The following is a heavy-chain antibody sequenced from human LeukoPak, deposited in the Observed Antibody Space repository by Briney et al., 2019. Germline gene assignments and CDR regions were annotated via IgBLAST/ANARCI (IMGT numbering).Heavy chain of an antibody. D-gene: IGHD6-13*01. V-gene: IGHV1-2*02. J-gene: IGHJ4*02. CDR2: INPNSGGT. CDR1: GYTFTGYY. CDR3: ARVIAGIAALDY. Sequence: GASVKVSCKASGYTFTGYYMHWERQAPGQGLEWMGWINPNSGGTNYAQKFQGRVTMTRDTSISTAYMELSRLRSDDTAVYYCARVIAGIAALDYWGQGTLVTVSS.